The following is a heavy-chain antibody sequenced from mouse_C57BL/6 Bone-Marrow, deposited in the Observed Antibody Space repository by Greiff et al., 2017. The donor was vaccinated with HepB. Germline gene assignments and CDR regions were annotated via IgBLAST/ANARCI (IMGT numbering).Heavy chain of an antibody. CDR2: IDPSDSYT. Sequence: QVQLQQPGAELVMPGASVKLSCKASGYTFTSYWMHWVKQRPGQGLEWIGEIDPSDSYTNYNQKFKGKSTLTVDKSSSTAYMQLSSLTSEDSAVYYCARALDYDGSAMDYWGQGTSVTVSS. D-gene: IGHD2-4*01. CDR3: ARALDYDGSAMDY. J-gene: IGHJ4*01. CDR1: GYTFTSYW. V-gene: IGHV1-69*01.